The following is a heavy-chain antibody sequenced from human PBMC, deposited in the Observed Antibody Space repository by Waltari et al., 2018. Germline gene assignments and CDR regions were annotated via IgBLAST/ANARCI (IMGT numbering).Heavy chain of an antibody. V-gene: IGHV3-21*01. Sequence: EVQLVESGGGLVKPGGSLRLSCAASGFTFSSYTITWARQAPGKGLGWVSSISSSSSYIYYADSVKGRFTISRDNAKNSLYLQMNSLRAEDTAVYYCAREGGYPFFDYWGQGTLVTVSS. CDR2: ISSSSSYI. J-gene: IGHJ4*02. CDR1: GFTFSSYT. D-gene: IGHD5-12*01. CDR3: AREGGYPFFDY.